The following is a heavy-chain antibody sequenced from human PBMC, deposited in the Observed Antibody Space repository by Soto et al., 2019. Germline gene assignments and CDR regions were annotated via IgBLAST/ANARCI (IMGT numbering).Heavy chain of an antibody. Sequence: QVQLVQSGAEVKKPGSSVKVSCKASGGTFSSYTISWVRQAPGQGLEWMGRIIPILGIANYAQKFQGRVTITADKSTSTAYMELSSLRSEDTAVYYCARDHSEYVDTAMEIDYWGQGTLVTVSS. CDR1: GGTFSSYT. V-gene: IGHV1-69*08. D-gene: IGHD5-18*01. CDR3: ARDHSEYVDTAMEIDY. J-gene: IGHJ4*02. CDR2: IIPILGIA.